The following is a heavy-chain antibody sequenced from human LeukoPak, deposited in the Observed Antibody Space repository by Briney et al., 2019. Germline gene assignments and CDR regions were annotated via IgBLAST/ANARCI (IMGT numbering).Heavy chain of an antibody. Sequence: GGSLRLSCAASGFTFSTHWMSWVRQAPGKGLEWVANIRPDGSEKYYMDSVKGRLTISRDNAKNSLYLQMNSLRAEDTAVYYCARVMIRYYYDSSGYLGAFDIWGQGTMVTVSS. CDR3: ARVMIRYYYDSSGYLGAFDI. CDR1: GFTFSTHW. CDR2: IRPDGSEK. J-gene: IGHJ3*02. D-gene: IGHD3-22*01. V-gene: IGHV3-7*01.